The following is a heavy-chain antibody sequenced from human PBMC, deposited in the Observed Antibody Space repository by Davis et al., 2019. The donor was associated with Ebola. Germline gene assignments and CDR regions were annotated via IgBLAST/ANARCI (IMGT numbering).Heavy chain of an antibody. CDR2: IYHSESS. CDR3: ARGGIVLVPAAILDYYYYYGMDV. V-gene: IGHV4-59*01. J-gene: IGHJ6*02. D-gene: IGHD2-2*01. Sequence: SETLSLTCTVSGGSISSSYWSWIRQPPGKGLEWIGYIYHSESSNYNPSLKSRVTISVDTSKNQFSLKLSSVTAADTAVYYCARGGIVLVPAAILDYYYYYGMDVWGQGTTVTVSS. CDR1: GGSISSSY.